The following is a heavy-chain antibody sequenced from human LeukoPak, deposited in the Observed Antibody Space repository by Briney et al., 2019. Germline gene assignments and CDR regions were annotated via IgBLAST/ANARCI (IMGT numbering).Heavy chain of an antibody. J-gene: IGHJ4*02. D-gene: IGHD3-22*01. CDR2: SSASGGTT. CDR3: AKHSEYYYDGSGTRFDY. Sequence: GGSLRLSCAASGFTFSSYAMSWVRQAPGKGLEWVSGSSASGGTTDYADPVKGRFTISRDNSKNTLYLQMNSPRAEDTAVYYCAKHSEYYYDGSGTRFDYWGQGTLVTVSS. V-gene: IGHV3-23*01. CDR1: GFTFSSYA.